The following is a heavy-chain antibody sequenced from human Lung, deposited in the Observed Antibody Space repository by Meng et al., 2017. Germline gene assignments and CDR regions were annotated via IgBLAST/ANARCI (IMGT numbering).Heavy chain of an antibody. CDR2: LSGGGFTT. J-gene: IGHJ4*02. V-gene: IGHV3-23*04. D-gene: IGHD3-10*01. CDR3: AKYSYGLGDYLDY. CDR1: GFSFSSYA. Sequence: EVQLVWSGGALERPGGSLRLSCAASGFSFSSYAMSWVRHAPGKGLEWVSALSGGGFTTYYADSVKGRFAISRHNSKNTLYLQMNSLRAEDTALYYCAKYSYGLGDYLDYWGQGALVTVSS.